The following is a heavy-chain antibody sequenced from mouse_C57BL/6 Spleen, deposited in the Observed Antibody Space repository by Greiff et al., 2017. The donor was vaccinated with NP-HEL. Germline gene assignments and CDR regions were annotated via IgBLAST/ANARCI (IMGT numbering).Heavy chain of an antibody. Sequence: EVQRVESGGGLVQPGGSLKLSCAASGFTFSDYGMAWVRQAPRKGPEWVAFISNLAYSIYYADTVTGRFTISRENAKNTLYLEMSSLRSEDTAMYYCARRGNYDYYAMDYWGQGTSVTVSS. V-gene: IGHV5-15*01. J-gene: IGHJ4*01. CDR3: ARRGNYDYYAMDY. CDR2: ISNLAYSI. CDR1: GFTFSDYG. D-gene: IGHD2-1*01.